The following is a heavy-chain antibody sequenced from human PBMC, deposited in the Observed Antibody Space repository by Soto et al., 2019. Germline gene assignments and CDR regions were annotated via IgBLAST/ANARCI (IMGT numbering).Heavy chain of an antibody. Sequence: QPGGSLRLSCAASGFIFGSYSMSWVRQAPGKGPEWISYIKSSGNNIYYADSVKGRFTISRDNAKNSLYLQMNSLRDEDTAVYYCAKVYWYDGSAILGFWGQGTLVTVSS. CDR3: AKVYWYDGSAILGF. CDR2: IKSSGNNI. CDR1: GFIFGSYS. V-gene: IGHV3-48*02. J-gene: IGHJ4*02. D-gene: IGHD3-22*01.